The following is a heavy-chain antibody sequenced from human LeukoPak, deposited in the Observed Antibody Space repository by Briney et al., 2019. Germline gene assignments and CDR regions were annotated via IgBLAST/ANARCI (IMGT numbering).Heavy chain of an antibody. CDR1: GGSISTSNYY. CDR2: IFYSGST. Sequence: SETLSLTCTVSGGSISTSNYYWGWIRQPPGKGLEWIGNIFYSGSTYYSPSLKSRVTISLDTSRNQFSLKLSSVTAADTAVYYCARDVSGIDYWGQGTLVTVSS. V-gene: IGHV4-39*07. D-gene: IGHD1-26*01. CDR3: ARDVSGIDY. J-gene: IGHJ4*02.